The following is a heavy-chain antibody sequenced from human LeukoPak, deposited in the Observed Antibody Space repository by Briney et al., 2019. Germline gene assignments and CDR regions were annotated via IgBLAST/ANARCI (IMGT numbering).Heavy chain of an antibody. Sequence: ASVKVSCKASGYTFTGYDINWVRQATGQGLEWMGWMNPNSGNTGYAQKFQGRVTITRNTSIRTAYMELSSLRSEDTAVYYCERGGSSSTLAYWGQGTLVTVSS. CDR1: GYTFTGYD. D-gene: IGHD6-6*01. V-gene: IGHV1-8*03. CDR3: ERGGSSSTLAY. CDR2: MNPNSGNT. J-gene: IGHJ4*02.